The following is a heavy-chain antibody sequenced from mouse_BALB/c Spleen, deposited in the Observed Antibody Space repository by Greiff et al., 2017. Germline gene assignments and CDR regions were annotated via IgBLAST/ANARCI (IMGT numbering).Heavy chain of an antibody. D-gene: IGHD1-1*01. CDR1: GFSFTDYG. CDR3: AKHYYGSSYPYYAMDY. J-gene: IGHJ4*01. Sequence: QVQLKESGPGLVAPSQSLSITCTVSGFSFTDYGVSWIRQPPGKGLEWLGVIWGGGSTYYNSALKSRLSISKDNSKSQVFLKMNSLQTDDTAMYYCAKHYYGSSYPYYAMDYWGQGTSVTVSS. CDR2: IWGGGST. V-gene: IGHV2-6-5*01.